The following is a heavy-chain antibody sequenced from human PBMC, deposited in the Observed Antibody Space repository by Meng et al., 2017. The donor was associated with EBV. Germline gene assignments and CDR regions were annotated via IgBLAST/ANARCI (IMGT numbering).Heavy chain of an antibody. CDR3: ASESGRGFTPDY. D-gene: IGHD3-10*01. J-gene: IGHJ4*02. Sequence: QGRLWELGAEGKRPGSAGKVSCGTSGGTFRSDAVSWVRQAPGQGLEWMGGLIPMSGAPHYAQKFQDRVTIIADESTSTHSMELNNLRFEDTAMYYCASESGRGFTPDYWGQGTLVTVSS. V-gene: IGHV1-69*01. CDR2: LIPMSGAP. CDR1: GGTFRSDA.